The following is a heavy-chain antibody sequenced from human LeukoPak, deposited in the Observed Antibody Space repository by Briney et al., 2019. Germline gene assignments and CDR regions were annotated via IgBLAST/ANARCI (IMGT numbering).Heavy chain of an antibody. V-gene: IGHV1-24*01. D-gene: IGHD3-16*02. J-gene: IGHJ3*02. CDR3: VTIMITFGGVIVMPWAFDI. CDR2: FDPEDGET. Sequence: ASVKVSCKVSGYTLTELSMHWVRQAPGKGLEWMGGFDPEDGETIYAQKFQGRVTMTKDTSTDTAYMELSSLRSEDTAVYYCVTIMITFGGVIVMPWAFDIWGQGTMVTVSS. CDR1: GYTLTELS.